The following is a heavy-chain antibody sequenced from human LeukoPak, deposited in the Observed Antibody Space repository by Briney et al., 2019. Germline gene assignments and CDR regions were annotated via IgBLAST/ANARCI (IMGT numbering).Heavy chain of an antibody. CDR1: GGSISTGDYY. CDR3: ARARSTVWFGEPYPDY. D-gene: IGHD3-10*01. Sequence: PSETLSLTCTVSGGSISTGDYYWSWIRQPPGKGLEYIGYIYYSGSTYYNPSLKSRITISVDTSKNQFSLKLSSVTAADTAVYYCARARSTVWFGEPYPDYWGQGTLVTVS. CDR2: IYYSGST. J-gene: IGHJ4*02. V-gene: IGHV4-30-4*01.